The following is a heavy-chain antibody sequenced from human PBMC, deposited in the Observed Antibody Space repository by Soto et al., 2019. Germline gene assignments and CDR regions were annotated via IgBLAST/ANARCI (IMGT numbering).Heavy chain of an antibody. CDR1: GGSISSGGYY. V-gene: IGHV4-31*03. CDR2: IYSRGST. D-gene: IGHD2-21*02. J-gene: IGHJ6*02. CDR3: ARVVGGDCHYGMDV. Sequence: QVQLQESGPGLVKPSQTLSLTCTVSGGSISSGGYYWSWIRQHPGKGLEGTGYIYSRGSTNYNTSLKSRVTTSLDTSKNQFSLKLSSVTAADTAVYYCARVVGGDCHYGMDVWGQGTTVTVSS.